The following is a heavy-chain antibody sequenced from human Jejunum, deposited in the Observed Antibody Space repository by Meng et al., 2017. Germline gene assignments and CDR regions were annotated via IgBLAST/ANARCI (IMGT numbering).Heavy chain of an antibody. CDR3: ARLGITETIGGFDP. J-gene: IGHJ5*02. D-gene: IGHD1-7*01. Sequence: QGKLQEPGPGLVKPSQTLSLPCTVSGGSLRTGAYYWSWIRQHPGKGLEWIGYIYYTGSTFYNPSLKSRVSISLETSKNQFSLKVTSVTAADTAFYYCARLGITETIGGFDPWGQGILVTASS. V-gene: IGHV4-31*03. CDR1: GGSLRTGAYY. CDR2: IYYTGST.